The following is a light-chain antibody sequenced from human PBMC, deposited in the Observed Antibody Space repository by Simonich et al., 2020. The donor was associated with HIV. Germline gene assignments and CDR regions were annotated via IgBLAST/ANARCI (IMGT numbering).Light chain of an antibody. CDR1: QSITIW. J-gene: IGKJ5*01. CDR2: KAS. CDR3: QQYSSYPT. V-gene: IGKV1-5*03. Sequence: DIQMTQSPSTLSASVGDRVTFTCRASQSITIWLAWYQQKPGKAPKLLIYKASSLESGVPSRFSGSGSGTEFTLTISSLQPDDFATYYCQQYSSYPTFGQGTRLEIK.